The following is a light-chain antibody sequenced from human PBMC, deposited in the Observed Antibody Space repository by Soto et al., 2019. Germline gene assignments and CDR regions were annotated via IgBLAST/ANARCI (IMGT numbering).Light chain of an antibody. CDR2: GAS. CDR1: QSVSSSY. CDR3: QQYGSSPGT. J-gene: IGKJ1*01. V-gene: IGKV3-20*01. Sequence: IVLTQSPGTLSLSPGERATLSCRASQSVSSSYLAWYQQKPGQAPRLLIYGASSRATGIPDRFSGSESGTDFTLTISRLELDDFAVYYCQQYGSSPGTFGQGTKVEIK.